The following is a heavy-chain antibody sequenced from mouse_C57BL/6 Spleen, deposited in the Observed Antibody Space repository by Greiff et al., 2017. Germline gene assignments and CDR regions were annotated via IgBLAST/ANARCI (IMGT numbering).Heavy chain of an antibody. CDR2: IYPYNGVS. Sequence: VQLKESGPELVKPGASVKISCKASGYSFTGYYMHWVKQSHGNILDWIGYIYPYNGVSSYNQKFKGKATLTVDKSSSTAYMELRSLTSEDSAVYYCAREKITTVVAHYFDYWGQGTTLTVSS. J-gene: IGHJ2*01. CDR3: AREKITTVVAHYFDY. CDR1: GYSFTGYY. V-gene: IGHV1-31*01. D-gene: IGHD1-1*01.